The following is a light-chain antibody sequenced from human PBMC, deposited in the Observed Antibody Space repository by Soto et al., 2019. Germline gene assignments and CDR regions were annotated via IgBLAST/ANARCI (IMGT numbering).Light chain of an antibody. CDR2: DAS. Sequence: DIQMTQSPSSLSASVGDIVTITCQASQDISNYLNWYQQKPGKATKLLIYDASNLETGVPSRFSGSGSGTDFTFTISSLQPEDIATYYCQQDDNLPRTFGQGTKVEIK. CDR3: QQDDNLPRT. J-gene: IGKJ1*01. V-gene: IGKV1-33*01. CDR1: QDISNY.